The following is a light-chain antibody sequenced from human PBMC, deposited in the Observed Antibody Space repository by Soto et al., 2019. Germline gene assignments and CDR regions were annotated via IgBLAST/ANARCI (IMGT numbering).Light chain of an antibody. J-gene: IGLJ2*01. CDR3: PLYSGGTVV. CDR2: SSS. Sequence: QAVVIQEPSLTVSPGGTVTLTCTSSTGAVTSGYYPNWFQQKPGQAPRALIYSSSNRYSCTPARFSGSLFGGKAALTLSGVQPEDEADYYCPLYSGGTVVFGGGTKLTVL. CDR1: TGAVTSGYY. V-gene: IGLV7-43*01.